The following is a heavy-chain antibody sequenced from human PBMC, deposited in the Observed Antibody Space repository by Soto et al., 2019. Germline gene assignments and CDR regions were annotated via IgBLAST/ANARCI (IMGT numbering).Heavy chain of an antibody. CDR2: ISSTTNYI. Sequence: GGSLRLSCAASGFTFSRYSMNWVRQAPGKGLEWVSSISSTTNYIYYADSMKGRFTVSRDNAKNSVYLDMNSLSAEDTAVYYCARESEDLTSNFAYSGQGTLLTVSS. J-gene: IGHJ4*02. CDR3: ARESEDLTSNFAY. CDR1: GFTFSRYS. V-gene: IGHV3-21*01.